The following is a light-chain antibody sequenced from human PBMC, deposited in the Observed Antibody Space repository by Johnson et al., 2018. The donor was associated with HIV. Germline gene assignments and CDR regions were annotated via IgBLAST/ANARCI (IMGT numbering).Light chain of an antibody. J-gene: IGLJ1*01. CDR1: NSNIGNNY. V-gene: IGLV1-51*01. Sequence: QSVLTQPPSVSAAPGQKVTISCSGSNSNIGNNYVSWYQQLPGTAPKLLIYDNNKRPSGTPDRFSGSKSGTSATLGITGLQTGDEADNYRGTWDSSLRSGFFGTGTKVTVL. CDR3: GTWDSSLRSGF. CDR2: DNN.